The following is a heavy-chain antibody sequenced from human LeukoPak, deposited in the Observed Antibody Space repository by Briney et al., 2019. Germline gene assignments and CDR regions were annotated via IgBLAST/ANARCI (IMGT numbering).Heavy chain of an antibody. Sequence: TGGSLRLSCAASGFTFSSYAMHWVRQAPGKGLEWVAVISYDRSNKYYADSVKGRFTISRDNSKNMLYLQMNSLRAEDTAVYYCAKWKYSNSGIDDYWGQGTLVTVSS. CDR1: GFTFSSYA. D-gene: IGHD6-6*01. CDR2: ISYDRSNK. V-gene: IGHV3-30-3*02. J-gene: IGHJ4*02. CDR3: AKWKYSNSGIDDY.